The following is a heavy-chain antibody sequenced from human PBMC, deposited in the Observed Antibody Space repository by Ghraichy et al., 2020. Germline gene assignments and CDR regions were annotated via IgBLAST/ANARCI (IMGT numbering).Heavy chain of an antibody. Sequence: ASVKVSCKASGYTFTGYYMHWVRQAPGQGLEWMGWINPNSGGTNYAQKFQGRVAMTRDTSISTAFMELSRLTSDDTAVYYCARAQAAIYPRAFGFFDPWGQGTLVTVSS. CDR3: ARAQAAIYPRAFGFFDP. CDR1: GYTFTGYY. CDR2: INPNSGGT. D-gene: IGHD3-16*01. V-gene: IGHV1-2*02. J-gene: IGHJ5*02.